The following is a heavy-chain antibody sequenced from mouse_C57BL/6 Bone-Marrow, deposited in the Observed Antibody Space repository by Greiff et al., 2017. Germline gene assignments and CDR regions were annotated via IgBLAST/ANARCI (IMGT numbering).Heavy chain of an antibody. V-gene: IGHV1-58*01. CDR1: GYTFTSYG. D-gene: IGHD4-1*01. CDR3: ARTGTGYFDY. CDR2: IYIGNGYT. J-gene: IGHJ2*01. Sequence: VQLQQSGAELVRPGSSVKMSCKTSGYTFTSYGINWVKQRPGQGLEWIGYIYIGNGYTKYNEKFKGKATLTSDTSSSTAYMQLSSLTSEDAAIYFCARTGTGYFDYWGQGTTLTVSS.